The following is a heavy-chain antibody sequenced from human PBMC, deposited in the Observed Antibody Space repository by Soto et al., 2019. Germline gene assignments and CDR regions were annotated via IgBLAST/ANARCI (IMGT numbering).Heavy chain of an antibody. D-gene: IGHD2-15*01. CDR3: ATDPRVVGYYYYGMDV. Sequence: ASVKVSCKVSGYTLTELSMHWVRQAPGKGLEWMGGFDPEDGETIYAQEFQGRVTMTEDTSTDTAYMELSSLRSEDTAVYYCATDPRVVGYYYYGMDVWGQGTTVTVSS. J-gene: IGHJ6*02. CDR2: FDPEDGET. V-gene: IGHV1-24*01. CDR1: GYTLTELS.